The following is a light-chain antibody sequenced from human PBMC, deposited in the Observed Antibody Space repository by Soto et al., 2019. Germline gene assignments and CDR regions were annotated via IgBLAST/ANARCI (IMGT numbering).Light chain of an antibody. V-gene: IGLV6-57*01. Sequence: FMLTQPHSVSESPGKTVIISCTRSSGSIASNYVQWYQQRPGSSPTTVIYEDNQRPSGVPDRFSGSIDSSSNSASLTISRLETEDDADYFCQSYDATNQVFGGGTKLTVL. CDR2: EDN. CDR3: QSYDATNQV. J-gene: IGLJ3*02. CDR1: SGSIASNY.